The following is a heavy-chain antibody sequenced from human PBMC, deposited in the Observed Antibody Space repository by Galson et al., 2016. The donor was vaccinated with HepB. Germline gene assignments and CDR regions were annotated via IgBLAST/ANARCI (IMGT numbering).Heavy chain of an antibody. J-gene: IGHJ6*02. Sequence: SLRLSCAASGFSFSKYSLTWVRQAPGKGLEWVANIKQDGSEKYYVGSVKGRFTIFRDNAKKSLYLQMNSLRADDTAVYYCTRSVFSGYEPWAWGPKSKDYYYGMDVWGQGTTVTVSS. CDR1: GFSFSKYS. CDR2: IKQDGSEK. CDR3: TRSVFSGYEPWAWGPKSKDYYYGMDV. V-gene: IGHV3-7*01. D-gene: IGHD5-12*01.